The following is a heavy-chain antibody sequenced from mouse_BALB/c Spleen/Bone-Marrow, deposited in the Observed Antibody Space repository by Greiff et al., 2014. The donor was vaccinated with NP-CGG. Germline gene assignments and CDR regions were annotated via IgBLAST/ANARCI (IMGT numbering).Heavy chain of an antibody. CDR1: GFAFSSYD. CDR3: TRHGGYYPYYYAMDY. CDR2: ISHGGGTT. Sequence: DVKLVESGGGLVKPGGSLKLSCAASGFAFSSYDMSWVRQTPEKRLEWVAYISHGGGTTYYSDTVKGRCTISRDNAKNTLYLQMSSLKSEDTAIYYCTRHGGYYPYYYAMDYWGQGTSVTVSS. V-gene: IGHV5-12-1*01. J-gene: IGHJ4*01. D-gene: IGHD2-3*01.